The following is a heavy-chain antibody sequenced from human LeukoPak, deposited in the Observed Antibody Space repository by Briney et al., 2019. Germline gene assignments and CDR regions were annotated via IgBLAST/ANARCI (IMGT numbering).Heavy chain of an antibody. CDR2: IYYSGST. CDR3: ARRGTDLGDYGGKLGGWFDP. D-gene: IGHD4-23*01. J-gene: IGHJ5*02. Sequence: SQTLSLTCTVSGGSISSYYWSWIRQPPGKGLEWIGYIYYSGSTNYNPSLKSRVTISVDTSKNQFSLKLSSVTAADTAVYYCARRGTDLGDYGGKLGGWFDPWGQGTLVTVSS. V-gene: IGHV4-59*01. CDR1: GGSISSYY.